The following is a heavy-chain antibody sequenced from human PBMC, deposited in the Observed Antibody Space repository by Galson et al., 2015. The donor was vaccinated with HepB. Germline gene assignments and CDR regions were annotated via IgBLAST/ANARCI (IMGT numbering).Heavy chain of an antibody. CDR2: IRSKANSYAT. J-gene: IGHJ4*02. Sequence: SLRLSCAASGFIFSDSAIYWVRQASGKGLEWVGRIRSKANSYATAYAASVKGRFSISRDDSKNTAYLQMNSLKTEDTAVYYCTRRANYYDYSGEDHWGQGTPVTVSS. V-gene: IGHV3-73*01. CDR3: TRRANYYDYSGEDH. D-gene: IGHD3-22*01. CDR1: GFIFSDSA.